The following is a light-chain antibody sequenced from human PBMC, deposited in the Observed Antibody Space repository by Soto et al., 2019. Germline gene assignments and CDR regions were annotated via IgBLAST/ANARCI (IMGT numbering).Light chain of an antibody. V-gene: IGKV1-5*01. CDR2: DAS. Sequence: IRMTQSPSSLSASTGDRVTITCRASQSISSWLAWYQQKPGKAPKLLIYDASSLESGVPSRFSGSGSGTEFTLTISSLQPDDFATYYCQQYNSYLYTFGQGNKLEIK. CDR3: QQYNSYLYT. CDR1: QSISSW. J-gene: IGKJ2*01.